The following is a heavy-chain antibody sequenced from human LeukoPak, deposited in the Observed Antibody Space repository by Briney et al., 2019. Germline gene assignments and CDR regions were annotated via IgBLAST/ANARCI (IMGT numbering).Heavy chain of an antibody. J-gene: IGHJ4*02. CDR3: ARDGYSSSWYSQPLDY. CDR2: ISSSGSTI. CDR1: GFTFNDYY. V-gene: IGHV3-11*01. Sequence: GGSLRLSCAASGFTFNDYYMSWIRQAPGKGLEWVSYISSSGSTIYYADSVKGRFTISRDNAKNSLYLQMNSLRAEDTAVYYCARDGYSSSWYSQPLDYWGQGTLVTVSS. D-gene: IGHD6-13*01.